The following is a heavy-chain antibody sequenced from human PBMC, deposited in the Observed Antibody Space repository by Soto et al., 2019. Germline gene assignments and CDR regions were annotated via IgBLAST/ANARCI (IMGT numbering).Heavy chain of an antibody. V-gene: IGHV4-31*03. Sequence: SETLSLTCTVSGGSISSGGYYWSWIRQHPGKGLEWIGDINHSGSTNYNPSLKSRVTISVDTSKNQFSLKLSSVTAADTAVYYCARGITCSSTSCYEGSYYYMDVWGKGTTVTVSS. CDR2: INHSGST. CDR1: GGSISSGGYY. CDR3: ARGITCSSTSCYEGSYYYMDV. J-gene: IGHJ6*03. D-gene: IGHD2-2*01.